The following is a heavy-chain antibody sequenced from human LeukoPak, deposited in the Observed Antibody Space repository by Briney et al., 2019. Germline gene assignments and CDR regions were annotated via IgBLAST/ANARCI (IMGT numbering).Heavy chain of an antibody. CDR3: ARPSVQGPNTDY. D-gene: IGHD2-8*01. CDR1: GFTFSNDW. V-gene: IGHV3-7*01. CDR2: IDQDGSEK. J-gene: IGHJ4*02. Sequence: GGSLRLSCAASGFTFSNDWMTWVRQSPGKGLEWVASIDQDGSEKYYVPPVKGRFTISRDNARKSLFLQMNSLRADDTAVYYCARPSVQGPNTDYWGQGILVTVSS.